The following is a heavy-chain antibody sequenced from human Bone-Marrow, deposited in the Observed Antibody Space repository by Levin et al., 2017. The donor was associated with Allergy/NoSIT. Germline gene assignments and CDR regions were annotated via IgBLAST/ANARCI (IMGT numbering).Heavy chain of an antibody. V-gene: IGHV5-10-1*01. D-gene: IGHD1-26*01. CDR2: IDPGDSNI. CDR3: AATDTLVGSDGFDI. CDR1: GHSFTTYW. Sequence: GESLKISCKGSGHSFTTYWISWVRQLPGKGLEWMGRIDPGDSNINYSPSFQGHVTFSADRSISTVYLQWSSLKASDNAMYYCAATDTLVGSDGFDIWGEGTMVTVSS. J-gene: IGHJ3*02.